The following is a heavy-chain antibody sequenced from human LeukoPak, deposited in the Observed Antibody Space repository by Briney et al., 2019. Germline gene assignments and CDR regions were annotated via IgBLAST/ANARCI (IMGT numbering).Heavy chain of an antibody. CDR3: ARELTYADY. V-gene: IGHV4-59*01. Sequence: SETLSLTCTVSGGSISGYYWNWIRQPPGKGLEWIGYIHYSGTTNYNPSLKSRVTISVDTSKNQLSLKLSSVTAADTAVYYCARELTYADYWGQGTLVTVSS. CDR1: GGSISGYY. J-gene: IGHJ4*02. CDR2: IHYSGTT. D-gene: IGHD4/OR15-4a*01.